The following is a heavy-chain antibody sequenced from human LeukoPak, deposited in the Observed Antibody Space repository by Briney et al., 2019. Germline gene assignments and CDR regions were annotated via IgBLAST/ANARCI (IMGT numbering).Heavy chain of an antibody. Sequence: GASVKVSCKASGYTFTSYDINWVRQATGQGLEWMGWMNPNSGNTGYAQKFQGRVTMTRNTSISTAYMELSSLRSEDTAVYYCARGRPDYYDSSGSVFFDYWGQGTLVTVSS. V-gene: IGHV1-8*01. CDR2: MNPNSGNT. D-gene: IGHD3-22*01. CDR3: ARGRPDYYDSSGSVFFDY. CDR1: GYTFTSYD. J-gene: IGHJ4*02.